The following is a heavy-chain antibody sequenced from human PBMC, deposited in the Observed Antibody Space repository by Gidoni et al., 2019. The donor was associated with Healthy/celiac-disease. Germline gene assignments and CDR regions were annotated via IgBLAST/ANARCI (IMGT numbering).Heavy chain of an antibody. D-gene: IGHD1-20*01. CDR2: INHSGST. CDR1: GGSFSGYY. V-gene: IGHV4-34*01. Sequence: QVQLQQWGAGLLKPSETLSLTCAVYGGSFSGYYWSWIRQPPGKGLEWIGEINHSGSTNYNPSRKSRVTISVDTSKNQFSLKLSSVTAADTAVYYCARRQGIYGMDVWGQGTTVTVSS. CDR3: ARRQGIYGMDV. J-gene: IGHJ6*02.